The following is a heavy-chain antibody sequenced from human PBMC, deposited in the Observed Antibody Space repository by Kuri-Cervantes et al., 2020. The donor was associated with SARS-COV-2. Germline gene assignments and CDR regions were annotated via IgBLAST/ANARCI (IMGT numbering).Heavy chain of an antibody. CDR2: IWYDGSNR. CDR3: ARDLPYYYDSSGYDFDY. CDR1: GFTVSSNY. V-gene: IGHV3-33*08. J-gene: IGHJ4*02. Sequence: GGSLRLSCAASGFTVSSNYVSWVRQAPGKGLEWVAVIWYDGSNRYYADSVKGRFTISRDNSKNTLYLQMNSLRAEDTAVYYCARDLPYYYDSSGYDFDYWGQGTLVTVSS. D-gene: IGHD3-22*01.